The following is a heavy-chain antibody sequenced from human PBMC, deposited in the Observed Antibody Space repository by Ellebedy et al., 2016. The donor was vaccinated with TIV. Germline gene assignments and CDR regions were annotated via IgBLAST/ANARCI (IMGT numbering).Heavy chain of an antibody. V-gene: IGHV1-69*13. D-gene: IGHD6-13*01. CDR1: GGTFSSFA. J-gene: IGHJ4*02. Sequence: AASVKVSCKASGGTFSSFAISWVRQAPGQGLEWMGGIIPILGTAKYAHKFQGRVTVTADEFMGTAYMELSSLRSEDTAVYYCARYPGDDSSRCYQDWGQGTLVNVPS. CDR3: ARYPGDDSSRCYQD. CDR2: IIPILGTA.